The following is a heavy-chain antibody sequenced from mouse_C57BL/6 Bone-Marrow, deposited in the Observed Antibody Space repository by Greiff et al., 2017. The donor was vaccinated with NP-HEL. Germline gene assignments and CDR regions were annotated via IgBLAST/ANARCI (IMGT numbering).Heavy chain of an antibody. CDR2: IDPSDSYT. CDR3: AREGNWAYYFDY. V-gene: IGHV1-69*01. CDR1: GYSFTSYW. D-gene: IGHD4-1*01. J-gene: IGHJ2*01. Sequence: QPGAELVMPGASVKLSCKASGYSFTSYWMHWVKQRPGQGLEWIGEIDPSDSYTNYNQKFKGKSTLTQDKSSSTAYMQLSSLTSEDSAVYYCAREGNWAYYFDYWGQGTTLTVSS.